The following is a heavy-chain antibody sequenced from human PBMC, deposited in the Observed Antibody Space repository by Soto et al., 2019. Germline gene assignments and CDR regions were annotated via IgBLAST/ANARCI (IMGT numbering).Heavy chain of an antibody. V-gene: IGHV5-51*01. CDR1: GYRFTSYW. D-gene: IGHD3-22*01. J-gene: IGHJ5*02. Sequence: GESLKISCRTSGYRFTSYWIAWVRQMPGKGLEWMGIIFPSDSDTRYSPSFKGQVTISADRSTSTVFIQWASLKASDTAVYFCARKDKSGYFNRFDPWGQANMVTVSS. CDR3: ARKDKSGYFNRFDP. CDR2: IFPSDSDT.